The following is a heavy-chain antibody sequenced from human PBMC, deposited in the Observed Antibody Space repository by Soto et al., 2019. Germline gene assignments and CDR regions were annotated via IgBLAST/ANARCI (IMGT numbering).Heavy chain of an antibody. CDR1: GGTFSSYT. CDR2: IIPILGIA. CDR3: ARDRIAAAGSWFDP. V-gene: IGHV1-69*04. J-gene: IGHJ5*02. Sequence: SVKVSCKASGGTFSSYTISWVRQAPGQGLEWMGRIIPILGIANYAQKFQGRVTITADKSTSTAYMELSSLRSEDTAVYYCARDRIAAAGSWFDPWGQGTLVTVSS. D-gene: IGHD6-13*01.